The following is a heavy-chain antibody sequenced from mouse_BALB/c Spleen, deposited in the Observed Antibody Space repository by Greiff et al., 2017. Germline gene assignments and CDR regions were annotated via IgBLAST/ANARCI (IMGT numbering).Heavy chain of an antibody. CDR1: GYTFTSYY. Sequence: VQLQQSGAELVKPGASVKLSCKASGYTFTSYYMYWVKQRPGQGLEWIGEINPSNGGTNFNEKFKSKATLTVDKSSSTAYMQLSSLTSEDSAVYYCTRAGGNYYFDYWGQGTTLTVSS. CDR3: TRAGGNYYFDY. D-gene: IGHD2-1*01. CDR2: INPSNGGT. V-gene: IGHV1S81*02. J-gene: IGHJ2*01.